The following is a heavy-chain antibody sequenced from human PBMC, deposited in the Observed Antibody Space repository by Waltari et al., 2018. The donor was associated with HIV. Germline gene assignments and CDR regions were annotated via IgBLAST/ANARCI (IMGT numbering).Heavy chain of an antibody. Sequence: EVQLVESGGGLIETGGSLRLSCAASGFTVSSDYMSWVRQAPGKALEWVSVIYSGGSRYYADSVKGRFTISRDNAKNTVFLHMNSLRAEDTAVYYCARDPRSSGYYGVDVWGQGTAVTVSS. CDR3: ARDPRSSGYYGVDV. CDR1: GFTVSSDY. V-gene: IGHV3-53*01. J-gene: IGHJ6*02. CDR2: IYSGGSR. D-gene: IGHD1-26*01.